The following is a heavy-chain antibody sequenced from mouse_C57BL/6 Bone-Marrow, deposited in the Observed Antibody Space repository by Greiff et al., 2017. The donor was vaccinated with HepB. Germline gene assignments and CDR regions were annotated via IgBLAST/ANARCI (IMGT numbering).Heavy chain of an antibody. CDR3: ARYDSYYAMDY. D-gene: IGHD2-4*01. Sequence: VQLQQSGPVLVKPGASVKMSCKASGYTFTDYYMNWVKQSHGKSLEWIGVINPYNGGTSYNQKFKGKATLTVDKSSSTAYMELNSLTSEDSAVYYCARYDSYYAMDYWGQGTSVTVSS. CDR1: GYTFTDYY. CDR2: INPYNGGT. J-gene: IGHJ4*01. V-gene: IGHV1-19*01.